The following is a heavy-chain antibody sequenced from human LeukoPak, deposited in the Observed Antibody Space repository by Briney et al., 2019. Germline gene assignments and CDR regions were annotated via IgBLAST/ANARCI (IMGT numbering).Heavy chain of an antibody. J-gene: IGHJ3*02. D-gene: IGHD3-10*01. CDR3: ASLDGSGSYYSMRGAFDI. CDR1: GGSISSSSYY. V-gene: IGHV4-39*01. Sequence: SETLSLTCTVSGGSISSSSYYWGWIRQPPGKGLEWIGSIYYSGRTYYNPSLKGRVTISVDTSKNQFSLKLRSVTAADTAVYYCASLDGSGSYYSMRGAFDIWGQGTMVTVSS. CDR2: IYYSGRT.